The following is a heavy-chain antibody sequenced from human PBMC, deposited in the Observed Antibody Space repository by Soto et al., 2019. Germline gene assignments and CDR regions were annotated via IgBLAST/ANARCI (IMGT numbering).Heavy chain of an antibody. CDR3: ARGGGYCSGGSCYDYYFDY. Sequence: SETLSLTCTVSGGSISSGGYYWSWIRQHPGKGLEWIGYIYYSGSTYYNPSLESRVTISVDTSKNQFSLKLSSVTAADTAVYYCARGGGYCSGGSCYDYYFDYWGQGTLVTVSS. CDR2: IYYSGST. D-gene: IGHD2-15*01. V-gene: IGHV4-31*03. CDR1: GGSISSGGYY. J-gene: IGHJ4*02.